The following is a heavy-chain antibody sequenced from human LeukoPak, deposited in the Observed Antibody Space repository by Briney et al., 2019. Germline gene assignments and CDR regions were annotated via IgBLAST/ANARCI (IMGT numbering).Heavy chain of an antibody. J-gene: IGHJ6*03. CDR1: GGSVSSNIHY. CDR3: ARDLNYGSYYYYYYYMDV. Sequence: PSETLSLTCTVSGGSVSSNIHYWVWIRQPPGKGLEWIGSIYYSGSTYYNPSLKSRVTISVDTSKNQFSLKLSSVTAADTAVYYCARDLNYGSYYYYYYYMDVWGKGTTVTVSS. V-gene: IGHV4-39*07. D-gene: IGHD3-10*01. CDR2: IYYSGST.